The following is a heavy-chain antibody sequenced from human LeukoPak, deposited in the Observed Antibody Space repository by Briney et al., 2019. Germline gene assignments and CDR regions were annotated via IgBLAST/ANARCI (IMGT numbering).Heavy chain of an antibody. D-gene: IGHD5/OR15-5a*01. J-gene: IGHJ4*02. CDR1: GFILSAYE. CDR2: ISGPSI. CDR3: ASRRVAVSTSRAFDY. V-gene: IGHV3-48*03. Sequence: GGSLRLSCAASGFILSAYETNWVRQAPGKGLEWVSYISGPSIQYPNSVKSRFTISRDPAKNTLYLQMNSLRADDTTVYYCASRRVAVSTSRAFDYWSQGTLDTVSS.